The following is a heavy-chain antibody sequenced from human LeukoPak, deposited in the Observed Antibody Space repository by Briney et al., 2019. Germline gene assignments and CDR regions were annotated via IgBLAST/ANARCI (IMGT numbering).Heavy chain of an antibody. CDR3: ASLGATPYLQFDY. V-gene: IGHV1-2*02. CDR2: INPNSGGT. D-gene: IGHD1-26*01. CDR1: GYTFTSYA. Sequence: ASVTVSCKASGYTFTSYAMNWVRQAPGQGLEWMGWINPNSGGTNYAQKFQGRVTMTRDTSISTAYMELSRLRSDDTAVYYCASLGATPYLQFDYWGQGTLVTVSS. J-gene: IGHJ4*02.